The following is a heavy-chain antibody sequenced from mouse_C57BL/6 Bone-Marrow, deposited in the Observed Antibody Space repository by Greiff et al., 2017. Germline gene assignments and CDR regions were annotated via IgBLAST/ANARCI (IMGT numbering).Heavy chain of an antibody. CDR1: GFSLTSYA. D-gene: IGHD2-4*01. CDR3: ARAIYYDYDGGGFDY. J-gene: IGHJ2*01. V-gene: IGHV2-9-1*01. CDR2: IWTGGGT. Sequence: QVQLKESGPGLVAPSQSLSITCTVSGFSLTSYAISWVRQPPGKGLEWLGVIWTGGGTNYNSALKSRLSISKDNSKSQVFLKMNSLQTDDTARYYWARAIYYDYDGGGFDYWGQGTTLTVSA.